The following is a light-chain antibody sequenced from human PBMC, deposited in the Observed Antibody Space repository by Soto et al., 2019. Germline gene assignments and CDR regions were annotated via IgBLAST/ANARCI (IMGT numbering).Light chain of an antibody. CDR3: QQYNSYALT. CDR1: QSISSW. Sequence: DIQRTQSPSTLSASVGDRVTITCRARQSISSWLAWYQQKPGKAPKLLIYDASSLESGVPSRFSGSGSGTEFTLTISSLQPDDFATYYCQQYNSYALTFGGGTKVEIK. V-gene: IGKV1-5*01. CDR2: DAS. J-gene: IGKJ4*01.